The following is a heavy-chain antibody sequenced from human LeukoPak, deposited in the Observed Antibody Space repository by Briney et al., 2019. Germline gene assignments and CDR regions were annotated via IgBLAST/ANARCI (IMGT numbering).Heavy chain of an antibody. J-gene: IGHJ4*02. D-gene: IGHD3-3*01. CDR2: INSDGSST. Sequence: GGSLRLSCAASGFTFSSYWMHWVRQAPGKGLVWVSRINSDGSSTSYADSVKGRFTISRDNAKNTLYLQMNSLRAEDTAVYYCTTGKDRYYDFWSGRIPWTYWGQGTLVTVSS. V-gene: IGHV3-74*01. CDR3: TTGKDRYYDFWSGRIPWTY. CDR1: GFTFSSYW.